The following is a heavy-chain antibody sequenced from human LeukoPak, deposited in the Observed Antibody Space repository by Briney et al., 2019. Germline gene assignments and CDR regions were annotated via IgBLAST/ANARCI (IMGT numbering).Heavy chain of an antibody. V-gene: IGHV1-18*01. CDR3: ARGRGGNRGKRSFNYYYYYYMDV. D-gene: IGHD3-16*02. Sequence: ASVKVSCKASGYTFTSYGISWVRQAPGQGLEWMGWISAYNGNTNYAQKFQGRVTITRNTSISTAYMELSSLRSEDTAVYYCARGRGGNRGKRSFNYYYYYYMDVWGKGTTVTVSS. CDR2: ISAYNGNT. J-gene: IGHJ6*03. CDR1: GYTFTSYG.